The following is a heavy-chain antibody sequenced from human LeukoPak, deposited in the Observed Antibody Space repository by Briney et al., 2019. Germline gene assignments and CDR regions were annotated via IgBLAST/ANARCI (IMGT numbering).Heavy chain of an antibody. CDR3: ASGRGIGA. Sequence: PGGSLRLSCAASGFTFSSYAMHWVRQAPGKGLEWVANIREDGSEKYYVDSVNGRFTISRDNAKNSLSLQMNSLRAEDMGVYYCASGRGIGAWGQGTTVTVSS. V-gene: IGHV3-7*01. CDR1: GFTFSSYA. J-gene: IGHJ6*02. CDR2: IREDGSEK. D-gene: IGHD1-1*01.